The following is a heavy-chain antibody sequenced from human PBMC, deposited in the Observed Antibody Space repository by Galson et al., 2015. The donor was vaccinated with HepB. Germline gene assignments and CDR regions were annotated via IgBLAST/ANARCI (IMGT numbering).Heavy chain of an antibody. Sequence: SLRLSCAASGFTFSSYGMHWVRQAPGKGLEWVAFIRYDGSNKYYADSVKGRFTISRDNSKNTLYLQMNSLRAEDTAVYYCAKGGSYSSSAFDYWGQGTLVTVSS. CDR3: AKGGSYSSSAFDY. D-gene: IGHD6-13*01. V-gene: IGHV3-30*02. CDR1: GFTFSSYG. CDR2: IRYDGSNK. J-gene: IGHJ4*02.